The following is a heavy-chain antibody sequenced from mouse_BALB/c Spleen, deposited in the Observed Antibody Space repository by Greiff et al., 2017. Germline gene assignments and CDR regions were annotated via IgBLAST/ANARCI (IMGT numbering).Heavy chain of an antibody. CDR3: ARDYGYDYYAMDY. D-gene: IGHD1-2*01. CDR2: IDPANGNT. J-gene: IGHJ4*01. V-gene: IGHV14-3*02. Sequence: VQLQQSGAELVQPGASVKLSCTASGFNIKDTYMHWVKQRPEQGLEWIGRIDPANGNTKYDPKFQGKATITADTSSNTAYLQLSSLTSEDTAVYYCARDYGYDYYAMDYWGQGTSVTVSS. CDR1: GFNIKDTY.